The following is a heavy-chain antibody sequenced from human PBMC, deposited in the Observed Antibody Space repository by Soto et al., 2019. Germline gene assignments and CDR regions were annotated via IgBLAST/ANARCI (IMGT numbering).Heavy chain of an antibody. V-gene: IGHV1-2*02. CDR3: ARVRTYYDSSGSLDY. J-gene: IGHJ4*02. CDR1: GYSLTELP. CDR2: INPNSGDT. D-gene: IGHD3-22*01. Sequence: ASVKVSCKVSGYSLTELPIHWVRQAPGQGLEWMGWINPNSGDTNYAQKFQGRVTMTRDMSISTAYMELRRLTSDDTAVYYCARVRTYYDSSGSLDYWGQGTLVTVSS.